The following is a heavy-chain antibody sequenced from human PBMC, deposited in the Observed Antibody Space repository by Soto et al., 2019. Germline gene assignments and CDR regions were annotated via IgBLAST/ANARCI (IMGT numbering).Heavy chain of an antibody. D-gene: IGHD3-10*01. CDR2: IYYSGST. CDR1: GGSISSSSYY. Sequence: SETLSLTCTVSGGSISSSSYYWGWIRQPPGKGLEWIGSIYYSGSTYYNPSLKSRVTISVDTSKNQFSLKLSSVTAADTAVYYCARDVSGSGYYGMDVWGQGTTVTVSS. J-gene: IGHJ6*02. CDR3: ARDVSGSGYYGMDV. V-gene: IGHV4-39*07.